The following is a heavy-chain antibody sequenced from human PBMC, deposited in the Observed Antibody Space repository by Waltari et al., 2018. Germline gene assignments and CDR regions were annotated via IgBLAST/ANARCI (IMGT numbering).Heavy chain of an antibody. D-gene: IGHD5-12*01. V-gene: IGHV4-39*07. CDR1: GGSISSSSYY. CDR3: ARRDIVATGYAFDI. CDR2: INHSGST. J-gene: IGHJ3*02. Sequence: QLQLQESGPGLVKPSETLSLTCTVSGGSISSSSYYWGWIRQPPGKGLEWIGEINHSGSTNYNPSLKSRVTISVDTSKNQFSLKLSSVTAADTAVYYCARRDIVATGYAFDIWGQGTMVTVSS.